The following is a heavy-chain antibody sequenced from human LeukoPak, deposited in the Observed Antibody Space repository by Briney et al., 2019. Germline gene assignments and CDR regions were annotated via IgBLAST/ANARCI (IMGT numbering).Heavy chain of an antibody. D-gene: IGHD1-26*01. CDR3: ARAWYSWGYYFDY. Sequence: GGSLRLSCAASGFAFSSYSMNWVRQAPGKGLEWVSYISSSSSTIFYADSVKGRFTISRDNAKNSLYLQMHSLRDEDTAVYYCARAWYSWGYYFDYWGQGTLVTVSS. V-gene: IGHV3-48*02. J-gene: IGHJ4*02. CDR1: GFAFSSYS. CDR2: ISSSSSTI.